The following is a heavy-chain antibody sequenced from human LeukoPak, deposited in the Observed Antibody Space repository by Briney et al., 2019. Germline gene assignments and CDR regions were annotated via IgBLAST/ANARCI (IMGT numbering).Heavy chain of an antibody. J-gene: IGHJ4*02. Sequence: GGSLRLSCAASGFTFSSYAMSWVRQTPGKGLEWVSAISGSGGSTYYADSVKGRFTISRDKNSLFLQMNSVRAEDTAVYYCVGWGISGITNHWGQGTLVTVSS. CDR2: ISGSGGST. D-gene: IGHD1-7*01. V-gene: IGHV3-23*01. CDR3: VGWGISGITNH. CDR1: GFTFSSYA.